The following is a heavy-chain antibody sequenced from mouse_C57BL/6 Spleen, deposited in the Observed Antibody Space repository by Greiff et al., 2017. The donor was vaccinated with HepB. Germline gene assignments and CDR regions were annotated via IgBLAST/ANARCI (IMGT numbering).Heavy chain of an antibody. V-gene: IGHV1-61*01. CDR3: ALTTVVPFAY. D-gene: IGHD1-1*01. Sequence: QVHVKQPGAELVRPGSSVKLSCKASGYTFTSYWMDWVKQRPGQGLEWIGNIYPSDSETHYNQKFKDKATLTVDKSSSTAYMQLSSLTSEDSAVYYCALTTVVPFAYWGQGTLVTVSA. J-gene: IGHJ3*01. CDR1: GYTFTSYW. CDR2: IYPSDSET.